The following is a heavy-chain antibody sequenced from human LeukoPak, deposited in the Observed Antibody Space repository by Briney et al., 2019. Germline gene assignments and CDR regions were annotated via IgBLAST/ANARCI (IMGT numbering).Heavy chain of an antibody. CDR3: ARGPYYDSSGNYYLSIDY. D-gene: IGHD3-22*01. CDR2: ISAYNGNT. Sequence: GASVKVSCKASGYTFTSYGISWVRQAPGQGLEWMGWISAYNGNTNYAQKLQGRVTMTTDTSTSTAYMELRSLRSDDTAVYYCARGPYYDSSGNYYLSIDYWGQGTLVTVSS. J-gene: IGHJ4*02. CDR1: GYTFTSYG. V-gene: IGHV1-18*01.